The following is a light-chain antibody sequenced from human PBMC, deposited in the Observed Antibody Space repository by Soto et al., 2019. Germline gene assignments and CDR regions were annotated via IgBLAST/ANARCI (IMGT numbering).Light chain of an antibody. CDR1: SSNIGAGYD. CDR2: ANS. Sequence: QSVLTQPPSVSGAPGQRVTISCTGSSSNIGAGYDVHWYQQLPGTAPKLLIYANSNRPSGVPDRFSGSKSGTSASLAITGLQAEDEADYYCQSYDGSLTGHVFGTGTKVTVL. J-gene: IGLJ1*01. CDR3: QSYDGSLTGHV. V-gene: IGLV1-40*01.